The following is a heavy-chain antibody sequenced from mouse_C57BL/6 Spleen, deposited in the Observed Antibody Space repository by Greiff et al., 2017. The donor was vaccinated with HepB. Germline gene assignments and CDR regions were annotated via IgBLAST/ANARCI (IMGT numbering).Heavy chain of an antibody. CDR1: GFTFSDYG. CDR2: ISSGSSTI. V-gene: IGHV5-17*01. CDR3: ARRDWDDYAMDY. D-gene: IGHD4-1*01. Sequence: EVNLVESGGGLVKPGGSLKLSCAASGFTFSDYGMHWVRQAPEKGLEWVAYISSGSSTIYYADTVKGRFTISRDNAKNTLFLQMTSLRSEDTAMYYCARRDWDDYAMDYWGQGTSVTVSS. J-gene: IGHJ4*01.